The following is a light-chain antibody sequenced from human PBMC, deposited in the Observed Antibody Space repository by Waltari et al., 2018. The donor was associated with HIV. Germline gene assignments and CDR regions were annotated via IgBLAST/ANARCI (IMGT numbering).Light chain of an antibody. J-gene: IGKJ2*01. V-gene: IGKV1-39*01. CDR1: QSIRNY. Sequence: DIQMTQSPSSLSASVGDRVTITCRSGQSIRNYLNWYQQKPGKAPKLLMYAASSLQSGVPSRFSGSASGTDFTLTISSLQPEDFATYYWQQRYDAPYTFGQGTKLEIK. CDR3: QQRYDAPYT. CDR2: AAS.